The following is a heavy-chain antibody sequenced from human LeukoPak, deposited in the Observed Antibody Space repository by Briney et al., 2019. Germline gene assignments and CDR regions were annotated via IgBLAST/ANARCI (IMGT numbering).Heavy chain of an antibody. J-gene: IGHJ5*02. V-gene: IGHV4-39*01. D-gene: IGHD5-24*01. CDR3: AGGGGYPNWFDP. Sequence: TTSETLSLTCTVSGGSISSSSYYWGWIRQPPGKGLEWIGSIYYSGSTYYNPSLKSRVTISADTSKNQFSLKLSSVTAADTAVYYCAGGGGYPNWFDPWGQGTLVTVSS. CDR1: GGSISSSSYY. CDR2: IYYSGST.